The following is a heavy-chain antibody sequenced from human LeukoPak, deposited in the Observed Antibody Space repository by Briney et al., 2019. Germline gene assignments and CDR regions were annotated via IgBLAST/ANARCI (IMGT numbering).Heavy chain of an antibody. D-gene: IGHD6-13*01. J-gene: IGHJ4*02. Sequence: PSETLSLTCTVSSGSISSSSYYWSWIRQPAGRGLEWIGRIYTSGSTNYNPSLKSRVTISVDTSKNQFSLKLSSVTAADTAVYYCARVAGDSSSWSHFDYWGQGTLVTVSS. V-gene: IGHV4-61*02. CDR3: ARVAGDSSSWSHFDY. CDR1: SGSISSSSYY. CDR2: IYTSGST.